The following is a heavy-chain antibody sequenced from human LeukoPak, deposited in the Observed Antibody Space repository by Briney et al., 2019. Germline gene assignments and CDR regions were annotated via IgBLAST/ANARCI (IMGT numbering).Heavy chain of an antibody. D-gene: IGHD4-17*01. Sequence: PSETLSLTCTVSGGSISSGGYYWSWIRQHPGKGLEWIGYIYYSGSTYYNPSLKSRVTISVDTSKNQFSLKLSSVTAADTAVYYCARVRHDYGDYLFDYWGQGTLVTVSS. V-gene: IGHV4-31*03. CDR2: IYYSGST. CDR3: ARVRHDYGDYLFDY. J-gene: IGHJ4*02. CDR1: GGSISSGGYY.